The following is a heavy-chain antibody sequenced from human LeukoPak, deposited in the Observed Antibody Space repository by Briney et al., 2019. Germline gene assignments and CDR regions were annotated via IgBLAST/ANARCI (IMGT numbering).Heavy chain of an antibody. V-gene: IGHV1-18*01. CDR1: GYTFTSYG. D-gene: IGHD3-22*01. CDR2: ISAYNGNT. CDR3: ARGYYYDSSGCLLPFH. J-gene: IGHJ4*02. Sequence: ASVKVSCKASGYTFTSYGISWVRQAPGQGLEWMGWISAYNGNTNYAQKLQGRVTMTTDTSTSTAYMELRSLRSDDTAVYYCARGYYYDSSGCLLPFHWGQGTLVTVSS.